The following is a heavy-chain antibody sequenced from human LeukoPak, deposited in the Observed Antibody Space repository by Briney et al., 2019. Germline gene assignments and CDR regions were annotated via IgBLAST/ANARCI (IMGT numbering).Heavy chain of an antibody. V-gene: IGHV4-30-2*01. Sequence: PSETLSLTCAVSGGSISSGGYSWSWIRQPPGKGLEWIGYIYHSGSTYYNPSLKSRVTISVDRSKNQFSLKLSSVTAADTAVYYCARATYCSGGSCYDARYWGQGTLVTVSS. CDR1: GGSISSGGYS. D-gene: IGHD2-15*01. J-gene: IGHJ4*02. CDR2: IYHSGST. CDR3: ARATYCSGGSCYDARY.